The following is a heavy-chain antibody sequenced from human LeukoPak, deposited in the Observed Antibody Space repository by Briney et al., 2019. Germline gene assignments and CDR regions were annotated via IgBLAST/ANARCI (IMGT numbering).Heavy chain of an antibody. V-gene: IGHV3-43*02. J-gene: IGHJ4*02. CDR1: GFTFDDYA. CDR3: AKEGLYDILTGYFDY. Sequence: GGSPRLSCAASGFTFDDYAMHWVRQAPGKGLEWVSLISGDGGSTYYADSVKGRFTISRDNSKSSLYLQMNSLRTEDTALYYCAKEGLYDILTGYFDYWGQGTLVTVSS. CDR2: ISGDGGST. D-gene: IGHD3-9*01.